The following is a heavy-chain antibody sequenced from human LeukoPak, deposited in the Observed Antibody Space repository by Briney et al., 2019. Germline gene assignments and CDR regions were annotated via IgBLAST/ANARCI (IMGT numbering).Heavy chain of an antibody. D-gene: IGHD5-12*01. CDR1: GVSFSGYF. J-gene: IGHJ4*02. CDR3: ARKSGYARDY. Sequence: PAETLSLTCAVYGVSFSGYFWNWIRQPPGKGLEWMGEINHSGSTPNHNSSLKSRATMPVDTSKNQFSLQLSTVTAADTAVYYCARKSGYARDYWGQGNLVTVSS. CDR2: INHSGSTP. V-gene: IGHV4-34*04.